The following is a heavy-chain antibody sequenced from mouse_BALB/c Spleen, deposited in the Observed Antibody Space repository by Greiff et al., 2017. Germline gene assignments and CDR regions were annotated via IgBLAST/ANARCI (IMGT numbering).Heavy chain of an antibody. V-gene: IGHV1-12*01. D-gene: IGHD2-1*01. Sequence: QVQLQQPGAELVKPGASVKMSCKASGYTFTSYNMHWVKQTPGQGLEWIGAIYPGNGDTSYNQKFKGKATLTADKSSSTAYMQLSSLTSEYSAVYYCARGYYGNFWFAYWGQGTLVTVSA. CDR2: IYPGNGDT. J-gene: IGHJ3*01. CDR1: GYTFTSYN. CDR3: ARGYYGNFWFAY.